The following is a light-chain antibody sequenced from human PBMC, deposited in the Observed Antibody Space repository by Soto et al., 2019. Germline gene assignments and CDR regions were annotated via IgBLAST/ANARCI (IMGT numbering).Light chain of an antibody. CDR2: YSN. CDR3: EAWDDRLRGYV. Sequence: QSVLTQSASASGTPGQRVTISCSGGTSNIGTNAVYWFQLLPGTAPKLLIYYSNHRPSGISDRFSGSKSGTSASLAISGLRPEDEADYYCEAWDDRLRGYVFATGTKLTVL. CDR1: TSNIGTNA. V-gene: IGLV1-47*01. J-gene: IGLJ1*01.